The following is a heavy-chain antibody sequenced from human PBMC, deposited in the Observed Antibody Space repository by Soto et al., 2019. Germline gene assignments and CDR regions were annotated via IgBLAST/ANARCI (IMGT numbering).Heavy chain of an antibody. CDR1: GYTFTSYG. Sequence: ASVKVSCKASGYTFTSYGISWVRQAPGQGLEWMGWISAYNGNTNYAQKLQGRVTITTDKSTSTAYMELSSLRSEDTAVYYCARASSGYYDYDFDYWGQGTLVTVSS. J-gene: IGHJ4*02. V-gene: IGHV1-18*01. CDR2: ISAYNGNT. D-gene: IGHD3-22*01. CDR3: ARASSGYYDYDFDY.